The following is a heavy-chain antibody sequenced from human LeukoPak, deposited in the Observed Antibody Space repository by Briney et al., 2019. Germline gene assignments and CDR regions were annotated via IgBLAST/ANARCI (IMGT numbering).Heavy chain of an antibody. Sequence: SETLSLTCTVSGGSISSYYWSWIRQPPGKGLEWIGYIYYSGSTNYNPSLKSRVTISVDTSKNQFSLKLSSVTAADTAVYYCARDPALNLQCSGGSCPGGGFDPWGQGTLVTVSS. V-gene: IGHV4-59*01. CDR1: GGSISSYY. D-gene: IGHD2-15*01. CDR2: IYYSGST. CDR3: ARDPALNLQCSGGSCPGGGFDP. J-gene: IGHJ5*02.